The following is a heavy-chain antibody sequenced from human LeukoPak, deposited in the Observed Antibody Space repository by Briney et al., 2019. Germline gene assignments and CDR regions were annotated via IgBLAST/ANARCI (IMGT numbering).Heavy chain of an antibody. D-gene: IGHD3-22*01. J-gene: IGHJ5*02. Sequence: ASVKVSCKASGYTFTGYYMHWVRQALGQGPEWMGWINPNSGGTNYAQKFQGRVTMTRDTSISTAYVELSRLRSDDTAVYYCARDRITMIVVVETNWFDPWGQGTLVTVSP. CDR1: GYTFTGYY. CDR2: INPNSGGT. V-gene: IGHV1-2*02. CDR3: ARDRITMIVVVETNWFDP.